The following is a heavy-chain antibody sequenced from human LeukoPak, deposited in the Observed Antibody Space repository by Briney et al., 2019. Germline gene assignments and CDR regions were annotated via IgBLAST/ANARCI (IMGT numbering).Heavy chain of an antibody. CDR2: INTNTGNP. Sequence: ASVKVSCKASGYTFTTYAMNWVRQAPGQGLEWMGWINTNTGNPTYAQGFTGRFVFSLDTSVTTAYLQISRLKADDTAVYYCARANLWFGELGWIDPWGQGTPVTVSS. V-gene: IGHV7-4-1*02. CDR1: GYTFTTYA. CDR3: ARANLWFGELGWIDP. D-gene: IGHD3-10*01. J-gene: IGHJ5*02.